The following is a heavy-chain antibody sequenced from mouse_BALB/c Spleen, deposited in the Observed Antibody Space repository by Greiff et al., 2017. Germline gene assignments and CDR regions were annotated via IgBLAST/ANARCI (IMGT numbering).Heavy chain of an antibody. J-gene: IGHJ1*01. Sequence: QVQLKQSGAELARPGASVKLSCKASGYTFTSYWMQWVKQRPGQGLEWIGAIYPGDGDTRYTQKFKGKATLTADKSSSTAYMQLSSLASEDSAVYYCARGGLGGYWYFDVWGAGTTVTVSS. CDR1: GYTFTSYW. D-gene: IGHD3-1*01. CDR3: ARGGLGGYWYFDV. V-gene: IGHV1-87*01. CDR2: IYPGDGDT.